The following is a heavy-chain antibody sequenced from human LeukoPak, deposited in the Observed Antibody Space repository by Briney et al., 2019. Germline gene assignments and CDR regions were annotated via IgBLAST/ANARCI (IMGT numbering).Heavy chain of an antibody. CDR1: GGSISRHY. V-gene: IGHV4-59*11. D-gene: IGHD1-26*01. CDR2: IYYSGST. J-gene: IGHJ5*02. Sequence: SETLSLTCTVSGGSISRHYWSWIRQPPGKGLEWIGYIYYSGSTNYNPSLKSRVTISVDTSKNQFSLKLSSVTAADTAVYYCARDVGPPGANWFDPWGQGTLVTVSS. CDR3: ARDVGPPGANWFDP.